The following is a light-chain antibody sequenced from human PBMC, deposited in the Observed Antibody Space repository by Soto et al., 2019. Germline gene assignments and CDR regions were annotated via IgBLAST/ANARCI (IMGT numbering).Light chain of an antibody. Sequence: QSALTQPASVSGSPGQSITISCTGTSSDVGSYNLVSWYQQHPGKAPKLMIYEGSKRPSGVSNRFSGSKSGNTASLTISGLQAEDEADYYCCSYAGNAGVFGGGTKLTVL. CDR1: SSDVGSYNL. J-gene: IGLJ2*01. CDR2: EGS. V-gene: IGLV2-23*01. CDR3: CSYAGNAGV.